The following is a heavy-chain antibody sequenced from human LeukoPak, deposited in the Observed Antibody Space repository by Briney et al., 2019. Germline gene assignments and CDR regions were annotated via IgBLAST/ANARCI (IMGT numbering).Heavy chain of an antibody. CDR2: IITLFGTA. D-gene: IGHD3-22*01. CDR3: ASPRNGYYYYFDY. Sequence: SVKVSCKASGGTFSSYAISRVRQAPGHGLEWMGRIITLFGTANYAQKFQGGVTITTDESTSTAYMELSSLRSEDTAMYYCASPRNGYYYYFDYWGQGTLVTVSS. CDR1: GGTFSSYA. V-gene: IGHV1-69*05. J-gene: IGHJ4*02.